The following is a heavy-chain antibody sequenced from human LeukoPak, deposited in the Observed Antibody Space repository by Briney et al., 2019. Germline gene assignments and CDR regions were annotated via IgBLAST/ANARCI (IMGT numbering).Heavy chain of an antibody. CDR3: AKLMGATIGGE. CDR1: GYGFSSYW. Sequence: GESLRISCKGSGYGFSSYWISWVRQMPGKGLEWMGRIDPSDSYTNYNPSFQGPVTILVDKSINTAYLQWSSLKASDTALYYCAKLMGATIGGEWGQGTLVTVSS. CDR2: IDPSDSYT. D-gene: IGHD3-16*01. J-gene: IGHJ1*01. V-gene: IGHV5-10-1*01.